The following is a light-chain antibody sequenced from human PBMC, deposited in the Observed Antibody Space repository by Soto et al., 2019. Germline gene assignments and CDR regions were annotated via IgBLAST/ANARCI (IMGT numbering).Light chain of an antibody. Sequence: DIQMTQSPSTLSASVGDRVTFTCRASQFINNWLAWYQQKPGQAPRLLIYKASTLESGVPPRFNGSGSGTEFSLTISSLQPDDSATYYCQQYHTLYTFGQGTKLE. J-gene: IGKJ2*01. CDR1: QFINNW. CDR2: KAS. CDR3: QQYHTLYT. V-gene: IGKV1-5*03.